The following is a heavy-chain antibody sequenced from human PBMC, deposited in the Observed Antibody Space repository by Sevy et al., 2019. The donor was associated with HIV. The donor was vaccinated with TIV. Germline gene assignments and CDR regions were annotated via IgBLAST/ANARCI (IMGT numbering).Heavy chain of an antibody. J-gene: IGHJ4*02. CDR2: IKSKTDGGTT. D-gene: IGHD3-22*01. Sequence: GGSLRLSCAASGFTFSNAWMSWVRQAPGKGLEWVGRIKSKTDGGTTDYAAPVKGRFTISRDDSKNTLYLQMNSLKTEDTAVYYCTTTLYYYDSSGYPGWGQGTLVTVSS. CDR1: GFTFSNAW. CDR3: TTTLYYYDSSGYPG. V-gene: IGHV3-15*01.